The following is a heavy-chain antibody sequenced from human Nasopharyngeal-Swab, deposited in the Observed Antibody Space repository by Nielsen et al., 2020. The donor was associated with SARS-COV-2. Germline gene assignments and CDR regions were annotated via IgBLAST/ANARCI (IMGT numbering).Heavy chain of an antibody. CDR1: GGSFSGYY. Sequence: GSLRLSCAVSGGSFSGYYWSWIRQPPGKGLEWIGEINHSGSTNYNPSLTSRVTISVDTSKNQFSLKLSSVTAADTAVYYCARGRGLRHYYYYYGMDVWGQGTTVTVSS. CDR3: ARGRGLRHYYYYYGMDV. V-gene: IGHV4-34*01. CDR2: INHSGST. J-gene: IGHJ6*02. D-gene: IGHD3-3*01.